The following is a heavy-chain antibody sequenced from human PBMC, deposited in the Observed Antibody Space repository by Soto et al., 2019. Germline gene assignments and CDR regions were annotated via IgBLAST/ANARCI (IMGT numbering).Heavy chain of an antibody. CDR2: IIPIFGTA. J-gene: IGHJ3*02. V-gene: IGHV1-69*13. CDR1: GGTFSSYA. Sequence: ASVKVSCKASGGTFSSYAISWVRQAPGQGLEWMGGIIPIFGTANYAQKFQGRVTITADESTSTAYMELSSLRSEDTAVYYCARDRPATYYYDSSGYGDDFDIWGQGTMVTVSS. CDR3: ARDRPATYYYDSSGYGDDFDI. D-gene: IGHD3-22*01.